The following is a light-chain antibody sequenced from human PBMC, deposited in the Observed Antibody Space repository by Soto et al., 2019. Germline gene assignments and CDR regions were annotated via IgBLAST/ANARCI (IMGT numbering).Light chain of an antibody. CDR1: QNIRTD. V-gene: IGKV1-39*01. J-gene: IGKJ2*03. CDR3: QQTYSTLNS. CDR2: TAT. Sequence: DIQVTQSPSSLSASVGDRVTITCRASQNIRTDLNWYQQRPGKPPKLLIHTATTLQSGVPSRFSGSGSGTYFTLTISSLQPEDFATYYCQQTYSTLNSFGQGTKLEIK.